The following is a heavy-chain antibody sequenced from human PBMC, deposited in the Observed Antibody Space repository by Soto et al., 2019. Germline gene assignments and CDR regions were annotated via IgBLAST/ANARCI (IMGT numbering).Heavy chain of an antibody. V-gene: IGHV3-33*01. CDR1: GFTFSSYG. Sequence: QVQLVESGGGVVQPGRSLRLSCAASGFTFSSYGMHWVRQAPGKGLEWVAVIWYDGSNKYYADSVKGRFTISRDNSKNTLYLQMNSLRAEDTAVYYCAREGPGIAVAGTWDYWGQGTLVTVSS. CDR3: AREGPGIAVAGTWDY. D-gene: IGHD6-19*01. CDR2: IWYDGSNK. J-gene: IGHJ4*02.